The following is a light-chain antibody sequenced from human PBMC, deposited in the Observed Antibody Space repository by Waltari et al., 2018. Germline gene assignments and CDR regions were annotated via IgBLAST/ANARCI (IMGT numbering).Light chain of an antibody. CDR2: EVS. CDR3: SSFAGRWI. V-gene: IGLV2-8*01. Sequence: SDFRDYDFVSWYQQHPGKAPKVILYEVSKRSSGVPDRFSGSKSGNTASLTVSGLQAEDEADYYCSSFAGRWIFGGGTKLTVL. CDR1: SDFRDYDF. J-gene: IGLJ2*01.